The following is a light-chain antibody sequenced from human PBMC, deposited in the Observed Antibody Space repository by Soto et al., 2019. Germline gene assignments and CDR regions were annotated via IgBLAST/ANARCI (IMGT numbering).Light chain of an antibody. CDR1: QSISSW. Sequence: DIQMTQSPSTLSASVGDRATITCRASQSISSWLAWYQQKPGKAPKLLIYEASSLDSEVPSRFRGSGSGTEYALTICILQPEDFAAYYSQQYNSLWTFGQGTKVLIK. V-gene: IGKV1-5*03. J-gene: IGKJ1*01. CDR2: EAS. CDR3: QQYNSLWT.